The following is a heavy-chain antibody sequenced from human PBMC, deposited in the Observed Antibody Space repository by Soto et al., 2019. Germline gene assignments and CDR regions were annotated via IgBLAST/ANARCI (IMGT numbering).Heavy chain of an antibody. CDR2: IYYSGST. J-gene: IGHJ4*02. CDR1: GGNISSGGCY. V-gene: IGHV4-30-4*01. D-gene: IGHD5-12*01. CDR3: AAGMATIEWASTVDY. Sequence: SLPMCVTCTVAGGNISSGGCYWSWKKKPPGKGLEWIGYIYYSGSTYYNPSLKSRVTISVDTSKNQFSLKLSSVTAADTAVYYCAAGMATIEWASTVDYWGQGTLVTVSS.